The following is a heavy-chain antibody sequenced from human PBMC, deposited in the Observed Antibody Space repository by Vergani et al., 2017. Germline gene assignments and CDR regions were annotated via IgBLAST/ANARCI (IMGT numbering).Heavy chain of an antibody. CDR1: GYTFSSYG. J-gene: IGHJ4*02. Sequence: QVQLVQSGGEVKKPGASVKVSCKASGYTFSSYGISWVRQAPGQGLEWMGWISGYNGNTNYAQKLKGRVTMTTDTSTSTAYMELRSLRSDDTAVYYCARDPIDYGDYAVGRFDYWGQGTLVTVSS. CDR3: ARDPIDYGDYAVGRFDY. D-gene: IGHD4-17*01. CDR2: ISGYNGNT. V-gene: IGHV1-18*01.